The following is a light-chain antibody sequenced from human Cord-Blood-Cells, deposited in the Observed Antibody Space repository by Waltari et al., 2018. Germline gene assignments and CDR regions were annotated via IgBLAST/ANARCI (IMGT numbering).Light chain of an antibody. CDR2: GAS. CDR1: QRVSRSY. Sequence: EIVLTQSPGTLSLSPGERATLSCRASQRVSRSYLAWYQQKPGQAPRLLIYGASSRATGIPDRFSGSGSGTDFTLTISRLEPEDFAVYYCQQYGSSPRTCGGGTKVEIK. CDR3: QQYGSSPRT. J-gene: IGKJ4*01. V-gene: IGKV3-20*01.